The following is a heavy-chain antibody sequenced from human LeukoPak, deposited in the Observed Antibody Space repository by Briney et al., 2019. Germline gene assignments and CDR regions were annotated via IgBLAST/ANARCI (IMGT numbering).Heavy chain of an antibody. J-gene: IGHJ5*02. V-gene: IGHV4-31*03. CDR1: GGSISSGGYY. CDR3: ARQAAAGQYNWFDP. Sequence: PSQTLSLTRTVSGGSISSGGYYWSWIRQHPGKGLEWIGYIYYSGSTYYNPSLKSRVTISVDTSKNQFSLKLSSVTAADTAVYYCARQAAAGQYNWFDPWGQGTLVTVSS. D-gene: IGHD6-13*01. CDR2: IYYSGST.